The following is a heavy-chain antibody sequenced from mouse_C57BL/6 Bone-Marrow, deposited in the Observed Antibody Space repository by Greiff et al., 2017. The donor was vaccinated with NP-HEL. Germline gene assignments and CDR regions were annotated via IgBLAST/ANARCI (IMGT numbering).Heavy chain of an antibody. D-gene: IGHD1-1*01. CDR3: ARPYYYGSSHYAMDY. CDR1: GFSLTSYG. J-gene: IGHJ4*01. Sequence: VQLQESGPGLVQPSQSLSITCTVSGFSLTSYGVHWVRQSPGKGLEWLGVIWSGGSTDYNAAFISRLSISKDNSKSQVFFKMNSLQADDTAIYYCARPYYYGSSHYAMDYWGQGTSVTVSS. CDR2: IWSGGST. V-gene: IGHV2-2*01.